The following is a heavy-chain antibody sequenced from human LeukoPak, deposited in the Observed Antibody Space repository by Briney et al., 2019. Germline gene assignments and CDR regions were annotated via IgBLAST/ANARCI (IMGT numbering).Heavy chain of an antibody. J-gene: IGHJ4*02. Sequence: GGSLRLSCAASGFTFSSYGMHWVRQAPGKGLEWVSYISAGGRTTFYADSVTGRFTISRDNAKNSLYLQMNSLRTEDTAVYYCARGRGSWYGVYFDYWGQGTLVTVSS. CDR1: GFTFSSYG. CDR2: ISAGGRTT. D-gene: IGHD6-13*01. CDR3: ARGRGSWYGVYFDY. V-gene: IGHV3-48*04.